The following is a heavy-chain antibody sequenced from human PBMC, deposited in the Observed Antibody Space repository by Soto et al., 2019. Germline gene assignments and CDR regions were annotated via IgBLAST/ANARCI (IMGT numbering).Heavy chain of an antibody. Sequence: SETLSLTCDVYGGSFSGYIWTWIRQTPGKGLQWIGQINHSGSANYNPSHKSRDTISVHTSNSQLSLELSSVTAADTVVFYCARDVAGGSRLGELSEYFDYWGQGIQFTVSS. CDR1: GGSFSGYI. J-gene: IGHJ4*02. V-gene: IGHV4-34*01. CDR3: ARDVAGGSRLGELSEYFDY. CDR2: INHSGSA. D-gene: IGHD3-16*02.